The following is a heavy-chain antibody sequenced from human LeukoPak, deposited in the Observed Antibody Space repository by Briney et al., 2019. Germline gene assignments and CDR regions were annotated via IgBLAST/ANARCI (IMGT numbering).Heavy chain of an antibody. J-gene: IGHJ4*02. CDR3: ARARYYYDSSGYYPD. Sequence: GGSLRLSCAASGFTFSSNYMSWVRQAPGKGLEWVSVIYSGGSTYYADSVKGRFTISRDNSKNTLYLQMNSLRAEDTAVYYCARARYYYDSSGYYPDWGQGTLVTVSS. D-gene: IGHD3-22*01. V-gene: IGHV3-66*01. CDR1: GFTFSSNY. CDR2: IYSGGST.